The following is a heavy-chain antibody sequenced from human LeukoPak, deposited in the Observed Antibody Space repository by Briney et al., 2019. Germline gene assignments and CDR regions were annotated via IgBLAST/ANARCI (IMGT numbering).Heavy chain of an antibody. D-gene: IGHD3-3*01. J-gene: IGHJ4*02. V-gene: IGHV3-33*01. CDR1: GFTMKNFG. Sequence: GGSLRLSCAVSGFTMKNFGMHWVRQAPGKGLEWVAVIWYDGSQRHYTDSVKGRFAISRENSMNTLSLEMNGLRVEDTAVYYCVRGADMNYNFENSFYFDSWGQGALVIVSS. CDR3: VRGADMNYNFENSFYFDS. CDR2: IWYDGSQR.